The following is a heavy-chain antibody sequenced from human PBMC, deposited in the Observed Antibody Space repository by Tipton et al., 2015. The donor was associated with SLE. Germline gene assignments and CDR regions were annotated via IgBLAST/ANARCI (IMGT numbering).Heavy chain of an antibody. CDR2: IYFSGTS. J-gene: IGHJ4*02. CDR3: ARLRSDWQMTDYYFDY. CDR1: GGSISSSSYS. Sequence: TLSLTCTVSGGSISSSSYSWGWIRQPPGKGLEWIGTIYFSGTSYYNPSLQSRVIISVDKSKNQFSLKLSSVTAADTAFYYCARLRSDWQMTDYYFDYWGQGPLVTVSS. D-gene: IGHD6-19*01. V-gene: IGHV4-39*07.